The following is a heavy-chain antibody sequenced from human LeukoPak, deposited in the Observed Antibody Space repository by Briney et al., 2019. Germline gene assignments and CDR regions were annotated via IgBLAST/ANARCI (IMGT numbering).Heavy chain of an antibody. CDR1: GFPFSIYE. J-gene: IGHJ6*03. CDR3: ASGSGSYRTPYYYMDV. CDR2: IGSSGTTI. V-gene: IGHV3-48*03. D-gene: IGHD3-10*01. Sequence: GGSLRLSCAVSGFPFSIYEMNWVRQAPGKGLEWVSNIGSSGTTIYYADSVKGRFSISRDNAKNSLYLQMNSLRVEDTAVYYCASGSGSYRTPYYYMDVWGTGTTVTVSS.